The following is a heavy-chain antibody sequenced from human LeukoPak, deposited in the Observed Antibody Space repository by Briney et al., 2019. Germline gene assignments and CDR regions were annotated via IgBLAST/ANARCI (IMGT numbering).Heavy chain of an antibody. J-gene: IGHJ4*02. V-gene: IGHV3-23*01. D-gene: IGHD6-6*01. Sequence: EPGGSLRLSCAASGFTFSNYAMSWVRQAPGKGLEWVSAITASGADTFHADSVKGRFTISRDNSKSTLYLRMDSLRAEDTATYYCAKGSTSSRPYYFDYWGQGTLVTVSS. CDR2: ITASGADT. CDR3: AKGSTSSRPYYFDY. CDR1: GFTFSNYA.